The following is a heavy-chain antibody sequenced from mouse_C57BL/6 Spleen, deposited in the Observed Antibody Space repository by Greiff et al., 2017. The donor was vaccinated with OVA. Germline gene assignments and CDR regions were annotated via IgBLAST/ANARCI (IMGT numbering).Heavy chain of an antibody. D-gene: IGHD1-1*01. CDR3: ARSLDYYGSSSFAY. Sequence: EVHLVESGGGLVQPGGSLSLSCAASGFTFTDYYMSWVRQPPGQALEWLGFIRNKANGYTTEYSASVKGRFTISRDNSQSILYLQMNALRAEDSATYYCARSLDYYGSSSFAYWGQGTLVTVSA. J-gene: IGHJ3*01. CDR1: GFTFTDYY. CDR2: IRNKANGYTT. V-gene: IGHV7-3*01.